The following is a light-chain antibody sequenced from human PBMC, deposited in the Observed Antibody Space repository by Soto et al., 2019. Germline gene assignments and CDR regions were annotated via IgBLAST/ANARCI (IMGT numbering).Light chain of an antibody. CDR1: SSNIGTNA. V-gene: IGLV1-44*01. J-gene: IGLJ1*01. Sequence: QSVLTQPPSASGTPGQRVTNSCSGGSSNIGTNAVNWYQQLPGTAPKLLIYNNNQLPSGVPDRFAGSKSCTSASLAISGLQAEDEADDYCAAWDVILNGYVFGTGTKLTVL. CDR3: AAWDVILNGYV. CDR2: NNN.